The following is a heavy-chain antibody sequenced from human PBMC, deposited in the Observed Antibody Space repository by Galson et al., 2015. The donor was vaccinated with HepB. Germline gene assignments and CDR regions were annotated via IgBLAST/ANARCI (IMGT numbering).Heavy chain of an antibody. CDR3: ARHVRTAVAGTTGVDY. CDR2: IYYTGST. CDR1: DDSISSSDYY. Sequence: LSLTCTVSDDSISSSDYYWGWIRQPPGKGLQWMASIYYTGSTQYSSSLKIRVTISMDRSKSQFSLKMTSVTAADTAVYYCARHVRTAVAGTTGVDYWGPGTLVTVSS. D-gene: IGHD6-19*01. J-gene: IGHJ4*02. V-gene: IGHV4-39*01.